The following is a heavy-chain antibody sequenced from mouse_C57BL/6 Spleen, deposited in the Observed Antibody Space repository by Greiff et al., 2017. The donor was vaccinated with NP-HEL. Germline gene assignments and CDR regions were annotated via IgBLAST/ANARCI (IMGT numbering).Heavy chain of an antibody. D-gene: IGHD1-1*01. CDR1: GYTFTSYW. Sequence: QVQLKQPGAELVKPGASVKLSCKASGYTFTSYWMHWVKQRPGQGLEWIGMIHPNSGSTNYNEKFKSKATLTVDKSSSTAYMQLSSLTSEDSAVYYCAREASYYYGSSIFDYWGQGTTLTVSS. CDR2: IHPNSGST. J-gene: IGHJ2*01. CDR3: AREASYYYGSSIFDY. V-gene: IGHV1-64*01.